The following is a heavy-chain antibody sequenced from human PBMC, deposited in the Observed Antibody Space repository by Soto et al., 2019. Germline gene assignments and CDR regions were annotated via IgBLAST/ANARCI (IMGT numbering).Heavy chain of an antibody. J-gene: IGHJ4*02. D-gene: IGHD1-1*01. CDR1: GYTFTTYG. CDR3: ARGRYGDY. V-gene: IGHV1-18*01. Sequence: QVHLVQSGAEVRKPGASVKVSCKGSGYTFTTYGITWVRQAPGQGLEWMGWISAHNDNTNYAQKVQGRVTVTRDTSTTPAYMALRNLRSDATAVYYCARGRYGDYWGQGALVTVSS. CDR2: ISAHNDNT.